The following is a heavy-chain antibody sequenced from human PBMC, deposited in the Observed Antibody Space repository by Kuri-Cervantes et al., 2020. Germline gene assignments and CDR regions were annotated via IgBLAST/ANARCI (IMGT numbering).Heavy chain of an antibody. V-gene: IGHV4-59*01. CDR1: GGSISSYF. J-gene: IGHJ4*02. Sequence: SETLSLTCTVSGGSISSYFWSWIRQPPGKGLEWIGYIYYSGSTKYNPTLKSRVTISLEASKNQFSLKLSSVTAADTAVYYCARPIYYGSGSYAFWSQGTLVTVPS. CDR2: IYYSGST. CDR3: ARPIYYGSGSYAF. D-gene: IGHD3-10*01.